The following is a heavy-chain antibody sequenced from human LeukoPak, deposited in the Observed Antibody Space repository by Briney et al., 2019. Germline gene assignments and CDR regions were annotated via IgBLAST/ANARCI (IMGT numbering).Heavy chain of an antibody. J-gene: IGHJ4*02. D-gene: IGHD3-10*01. Sequence: PGGSLRLSCAASGFTFSNYAMNWVRQAPGKGLEWVSAISRTGGSTYYADSVKGRFTISRDNSKNTLYLQMNSLRAEDTAVYYCAKSLRFEDYTNLPFDYWGQGTLVTVSS. CDR3: AKSLRFEDYTNLPFDY. V-gene: IGHV3-23*01. CDR2: ISRTGGST. CDR1: GFTFSNYA.